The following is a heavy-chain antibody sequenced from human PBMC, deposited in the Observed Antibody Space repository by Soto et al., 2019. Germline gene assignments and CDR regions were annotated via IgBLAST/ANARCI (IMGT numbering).Heavy chain of an antibody. D-gene: IGHD1-1*01. Sequence: EVQLVQSGAEVKKPGESLRLSCQGSGYRFINYWISCVRQMPGKGLESVGRIDPSDSFTVYSPSFQGDVTISIDTAIKTAFLEWRSLQASDTAMYYCVRHGNGTPFYFDFWGRGTLVPVSS. CDR1: GYRFINYW. J-gene: IGHJ4*02. V-gene: IGHV5-10-1*03. CDR3: VRHGNGTPFYFDF. CDR2: IDPSDSFT.